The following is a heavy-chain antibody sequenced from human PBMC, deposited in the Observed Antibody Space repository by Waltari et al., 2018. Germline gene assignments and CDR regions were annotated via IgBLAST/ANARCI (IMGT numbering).Heavy chain of an antibody. J-gene: IGHJ4*02. CDR3: ARGNGGYSD. CDR1: GFSISSGYY. D-gene: IGHD1-26*01. CDR2: INRRGGV. V-gene: IGHV4-38-2*02. Sequence: QVQLQESGPGLVKPSEPLSLTCRVSGFSISSGYYWGWIRQPPGKGLEWIGSINRRGGVDHNPSLKTRVTLSVDTSENQFSLKMISVTAADTAVYYCARGNGGYSDWGPGALVAVSS.